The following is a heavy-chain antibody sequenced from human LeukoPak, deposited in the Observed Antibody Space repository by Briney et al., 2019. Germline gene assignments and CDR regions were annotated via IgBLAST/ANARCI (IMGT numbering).Heavy chain of an antibody. CDR3: ARGLTRYYYGMDV. Sequence: SETLSLTCAVSGYSISSGYYWGWIRQPPGKGLEWIGSIYHSGSTYYNPSLKSRVTMSVDTSKNQFSLKLSSVTAADTAVYYCARGLTRYYYGMDVWGKGTTVTVSS. CDR2: IYHSGST. J-gene: IGHJ6*04. CDR1: GYSISSGYY. D-gene: IGHD3-9*01. V-gene: IGHV4-38-2*01.